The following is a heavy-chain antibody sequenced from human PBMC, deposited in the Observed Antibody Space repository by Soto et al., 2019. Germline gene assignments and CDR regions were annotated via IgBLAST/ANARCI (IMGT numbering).Heavy chain of an antibody. CDR3: ARGDCSGGTCYLGYYYMDV. D-gene: IGHD2-15*01. CDR2: IYYSGST. V-gene: IGHV4-59*01. CDR1: GGSISSYY. Sequence: PSETLSLTGTVSGGSISSYYWSWIRQPPGKGLEWIGYIYYSGSTNYNPSLKSRVTISVDTSKNQFSLKLSSVTAADTAFYYCARGDCSGGTCYLGYYYMDVWGKGTTVT. J-gene: IGHJ6*03.